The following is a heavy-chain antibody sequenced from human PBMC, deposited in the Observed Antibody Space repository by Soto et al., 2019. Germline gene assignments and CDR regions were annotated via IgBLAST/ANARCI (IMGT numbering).Heavy chain of an antibody. V-gene: IGHV6-1*01. CDR2: TYDKSKWYY. CDR3: AIERQSARVVEIEVGNCDS. Sequence: QVQLQQSGPGLVKPSQTLSLTCAISGDSVSSNIAAWNWIRQTPSRGLEWLGRTYDKSKWYYYYAVSVKSRITISPDTSMNQFSRLMNSVSPADTALFYCAIERQSARVVEIEVGNCDSGGKGTLVTVSS. D-gene: IGHD3-22*01. J-gene: IGHJ4*02. CDR1: GDSVSSNIAA.